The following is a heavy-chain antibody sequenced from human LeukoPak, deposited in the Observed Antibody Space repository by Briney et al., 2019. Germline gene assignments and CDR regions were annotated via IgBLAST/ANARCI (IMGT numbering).Heavy chain of an antibody. J-gene: IGHJ4*02. CDR2: INPNSGGT. D-gene: IGHD3-22*01. Sequence: ASVTVSCKASGYTFTGYYMHWVRQAPGQGLEWMGWINPNSGGTNYAQKFQGRVTMTRDTSTSTVYMELSSLRSEDTAVYYCARDPYYYDSSGPFDYWGQGTLVTVSS. CDR1: GYTFTGYY. CDR3: ARDPYYYDSSGPFDY. V-gene: IGHV1-2*02.